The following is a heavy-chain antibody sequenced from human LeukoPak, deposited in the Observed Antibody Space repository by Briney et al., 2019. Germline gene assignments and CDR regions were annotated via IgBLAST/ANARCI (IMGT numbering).Heavy chain of an antibody. D-gene: IGHD2/OR15-2a*01. CDR3: AKYSDSTGAHYFDY. V-gene: IGHV3-23*01. CDR1: GFTFSSYA. J-gene: IGHJ4*02. CDR2: ISGSGANT. Sequence: TGGSLRLSCAASGFTFSSYAMTWVRQAPGKGLEWDSTISGSGANTYYADSVKGRFTISRDNSKNTLSLQMNSLRVEDTALYYCAKYSDSTGAHYFDYWGQGTLVTVSS.